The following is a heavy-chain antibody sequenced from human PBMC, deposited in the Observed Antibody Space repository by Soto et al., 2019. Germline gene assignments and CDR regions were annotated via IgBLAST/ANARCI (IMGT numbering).Heavy chain of an antibody. D-gene: IGHD1-26*01. CDR1: GGSISSSSYY. J-gene: IGHJ4*02. V-gene: IGHV4-39*01. CDR3: ARPGANSNVIYYFDY. Sequence: ETLSLTCTVSGGSISSSSYYWGWIRQPPGKGLEWIGSIYSSGSTNYNPSLKSRVTILVATSKNQFSLKLCSVTAADTAVYYCARPGANSNVIYYFDYWGQGTLVTVSS. CDR2: IYSSGST.